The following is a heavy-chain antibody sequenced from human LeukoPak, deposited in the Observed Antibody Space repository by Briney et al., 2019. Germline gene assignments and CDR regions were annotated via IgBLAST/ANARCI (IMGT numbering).Heavy chain of an antibody. J-gene: IGHJ4*02. D-gene: IGHD5-24*01. CDR3: ANQVEEVSCDY. CDR1: GFTFSSYA. CDR2: ISGSGGST. V-gene: IGHV3-23*01. Sequence: GGSLRLSCAASGFTFSSYAMNWVRQAPGKGLEWVSAISGSGGSTYYAHSVKGRLTISRDNSKNTLDLQMNNLRADDAAVCYCANQVEEVSCDYWGRGTVVSVFS.